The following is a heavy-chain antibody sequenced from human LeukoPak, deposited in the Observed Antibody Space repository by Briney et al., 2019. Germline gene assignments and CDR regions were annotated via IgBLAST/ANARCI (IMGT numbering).Heavy chain of an antibody. J-gene: IGHJ4*02. D-gene: IGHD2-2*01. CDR1: GFTFSSYW. V-gene: IGHV3-48*04. Sequence: QSGGSLRLSCEVSGFTFSSYWMSWIRQAPGKGLEWVSYISSSGSTIYYADSVKGRFTISRDNAKNSLYLQMNSLRAEDTAVYYCARYSSTSLDYWGQGTLVTVSS. CDR3: ARYSSTSLDY. CDR2: ISSSGSTI.